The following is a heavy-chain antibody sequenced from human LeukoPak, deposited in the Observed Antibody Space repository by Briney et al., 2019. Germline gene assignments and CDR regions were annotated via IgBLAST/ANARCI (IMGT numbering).Heavy chain of an antibody. D-gene: IGHD3-10*01. Sequence: ASVKVSCKASGYTFTSYHMHWVRQAPGQGLEWMGWMNPNSGNTGYAQKFQGRVTMTRNTSISTAYMELSSLRSEDTAVYYCARKLLVRGVIQPWGQGTLVTASS. CDR1: GYTFTSYH. CDR2: MNPNSGNT. V-gene: IGHV1-8*02. J-gene: IGHJ5*02. CDR3: ARKLLVRGVIQP.